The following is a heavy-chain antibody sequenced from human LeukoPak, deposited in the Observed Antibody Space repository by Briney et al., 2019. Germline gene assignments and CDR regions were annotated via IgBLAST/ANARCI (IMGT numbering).Heavy chain of an antibody. CDR3: ARRAYSSGWYYFDY. CDR1: GGSVSSYY. V-gene: IGHV4-59*08. J-gene: IGHJ4*02. CDR2: IYYSGST. Sequence: SETLSLTCTVSGGSVSSYYWSWIRQPPGKGLEWTGYIYYSGSTNYNPSLKSRVTISVDTSKNQFSLKLSSVTAADTAVYFCARRAYSSGWYYFDYWGQGTLVTVSS. D-gene: IGHD6-19*01.